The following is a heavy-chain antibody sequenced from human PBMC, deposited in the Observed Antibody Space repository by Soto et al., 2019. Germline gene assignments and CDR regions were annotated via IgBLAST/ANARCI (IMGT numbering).Heavy chain of an antibody. CDR3: AKAGYSGAEFDI. CDR2: ISYDGSNK. CDR1: GFTFSSYG. V-gene: IGHV3-30*18. J-gene: IGHJ3*02. D-gene: IGHD1-26*01. Sequence: QVQLVESRGGVVQPGRSLRLSCAASGFTFSSYGMHWVRQAPGKGLEWVAVISYDGSNKYYADSVKGRFTISRDNSKNTLYLQMNSLRAEDTAVYYCAKAGYSGAEFDIWGQGTMVTVSS.